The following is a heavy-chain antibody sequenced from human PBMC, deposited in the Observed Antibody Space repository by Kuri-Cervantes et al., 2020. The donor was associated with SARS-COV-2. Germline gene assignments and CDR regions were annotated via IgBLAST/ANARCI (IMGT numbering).Heavy chain of an antibody. V-gene: IGHV3-74*01. J-gene: IGHJ4*02. Sequence: GGSLRLSCAASGFTFSGHWIHWVRQAPGKGLVWVSRINPDGSYTNNADSVKGRFTLSRDNAQNMLFLQINSLRAEDTAVYYCARDRDSSDYYYYFDYWGQGTLVTVSS. D-gene: IGHD3-22*01. CDR2: INPDGSYT. CDR1: GFTFSGHW. CDR3: ARDRDSSDYYYYFDY.